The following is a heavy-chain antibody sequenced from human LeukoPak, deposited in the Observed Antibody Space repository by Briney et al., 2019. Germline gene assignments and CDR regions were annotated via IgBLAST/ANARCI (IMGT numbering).Heavy chain of an antibody. J-gene: IGHJ4*02. CDR1: GFTFGSYA. CDR3: AKVGARGCSSSTCFIY. Sequence: GGSLRLSCAASGFTFGSYAMSWVRQAPGKGLEWVSAISGSGDTTYYADSVKGRFTISRDNSKTTVSLQMNNLRPEDTAAYYCAKVGARGCSSSTCFIYWGQGTLVTVSS. CDR2: ISGSGDTT. V-gene: IGHV3-23*01. D-gene: IGHD2-2*01.